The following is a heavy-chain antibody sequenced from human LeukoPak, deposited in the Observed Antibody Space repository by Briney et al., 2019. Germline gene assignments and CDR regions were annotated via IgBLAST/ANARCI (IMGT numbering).Heavy chain of an antibody. D-gene: IGHD2-2*01. Sequence: ASVKVSCQASGYTFTGYYMHWVRQAPGQGLEWMGWINPNSGGTNYAQKLQGRVTMTRDTSISTAYMELSRLRSDDTAVYYCARVPAAKRYPDYWGQGTLVTVSS. CDR2: INPNSGGT. CDR1: GYTFTGYY. V-gene: IGHV1-2*02. J-gene: IGHJ4*02. CDR3: ARVPAAKRYPDY.